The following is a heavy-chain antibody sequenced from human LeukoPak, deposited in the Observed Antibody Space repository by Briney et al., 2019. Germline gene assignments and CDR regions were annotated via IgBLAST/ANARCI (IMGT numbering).Heavy chain of an antibody. CDR1: GFTFSNYA. D-gene: IGHD3-22*01. CDR2: ISYDGSNE. J-gene: IGHJ4*02. V-gene: IGHV3-30-3*01. Sequence: EGSLRLSCAASGFTFSNYAMYWVRQAPGKGLEWVAVISYDGSNEYYADSVKGRFTISRDNSRNTLYLQMNSLRVEDSAVYYCARVRDMIVVGPVDCWGQGTLVTVSS. CDR3: ARVRDMIVVGPVDC.